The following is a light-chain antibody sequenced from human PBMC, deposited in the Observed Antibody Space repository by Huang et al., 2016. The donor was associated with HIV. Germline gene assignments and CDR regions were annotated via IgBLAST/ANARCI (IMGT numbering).Light chain of an antibody. CDR1: ESLLHSNGVYY. CDR3: MQSLRASFT. V-gene: IGKV2-28*01. J-gene: IGKJ4*01. CDR2: LGS. Sequence: DIVMTQSPLSLPVTPGEPASISCRSSESLLHSNGVYYWDWYLQKPGQPPQLLIYLGSNRASGVPDRFSGRGSGTDFTLQISRVEAEDVGIYYCMQSLRASFTFGGGTKVEMK.